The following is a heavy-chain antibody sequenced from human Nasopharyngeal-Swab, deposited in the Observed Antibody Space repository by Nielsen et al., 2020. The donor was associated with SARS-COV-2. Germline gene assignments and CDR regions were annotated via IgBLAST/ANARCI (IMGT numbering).Heavy chain of an antibody. V-gene: IGHV3-21*01. D-gene: IGHD1-26*01. J-gene: IGHJ3*02. CDR2: ISSSSSYI. Sequence: GESLKISCAASGFTFSSYSMNWVRQAPGKGLEWVSSISSSSSYIYYADSVKGRFTISRDNATNSLYLQMNSLRAEDTAVYYCARVKWELLTVSFDIWGQGTMVTVSS. CDR3: ARVKWELLTVSFDI. CDR1: GFTFSSYS.